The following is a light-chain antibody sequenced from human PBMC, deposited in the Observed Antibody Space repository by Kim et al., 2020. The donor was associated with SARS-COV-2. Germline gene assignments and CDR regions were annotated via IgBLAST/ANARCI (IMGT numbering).Light chain of an antibody. V-gene: IGLV3-19*01. CDR3: SSRDSSGNWV. CDR1: SLRSYY. CDR2: DKD. Sequence: SSELTQDPAVSVALGQTVRITCQGDSLRSYYTSWYQQKPGQAPVLVIYDKDDWPSGIPDRFSGSSSGNTASLTITGAQAEDEADYYCSSRDSSGNWVFGG. J-gene: IGLJ3*02.